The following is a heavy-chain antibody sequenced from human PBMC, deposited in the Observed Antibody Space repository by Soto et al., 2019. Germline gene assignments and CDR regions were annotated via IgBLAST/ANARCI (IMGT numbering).Heavy chain of an antibody. CDR1: GGSFSGYY. CDR3: ARDSNSYGLSFDY. V-gene: IGHV4-34*01. CDR2: INHSGST. Sequence: TSETLSLTCAVYGGSFSGYYWSWIRQPPGKGLEWIGEINHSGSTNYNPSLKSRVTISVDTSKNQFSLKLSSVTAADTAVYYCARDSNSYGLSFDYWGQGTLVTVSS. J-gene: IGHJ4*02. D-gene: IGHD5-18*01.